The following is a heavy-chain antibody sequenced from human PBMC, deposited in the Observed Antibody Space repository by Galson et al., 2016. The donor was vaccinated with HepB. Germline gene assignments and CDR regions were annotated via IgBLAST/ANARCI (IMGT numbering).Heavy chain of an antibody. V-gene: IGHV4-4*02. CDR2: IYSGST. D-gene: IGHD2-2*01. CDR3: ASVRLGCSSTSCYIDD. CDR1: GGSISSDKW. J-gene: IGHJ4*02. Sequence: SETLSLTCAVSGGSISSDKWWTWVRQAPGKGLEWIGEIYSGSTNYNPSLKSRVTISIDNSHNHFSLNLNSVTAADTAVYYCASVRLGCSSTSCYIDDWGQGTLVTVSS.